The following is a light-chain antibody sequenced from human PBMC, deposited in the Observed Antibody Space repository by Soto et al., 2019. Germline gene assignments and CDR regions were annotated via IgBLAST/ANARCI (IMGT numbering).Light chain of an antibody. J-gene: IGKJ2*01. V-gene: IGKV3-15*01. CDR1: QSIGDT. CDR3: HQYNSWPPGT. CDR2: DAS. Sequence: EIVSTQSPGTLSLSPGGRATLSCRASQSIGDTLAWYQQKPGQAPRLLISDASTRATGIPARFSGSGSGTEFTLTISSLQSEDFALYYCHQYNSWPPGTFGQGTKVDIK.